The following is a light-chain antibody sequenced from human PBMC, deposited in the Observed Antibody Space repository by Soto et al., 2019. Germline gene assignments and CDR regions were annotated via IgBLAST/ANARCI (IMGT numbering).Light chain of an antibody. V-gene: IGKV1-9*01. Sequence: DIQMTQSPSSLSASIGGTVTLTCRASQAIKKYVAWYQQKPGKAPELLIYAASTLQSGVPSRFSGSGSGTEFSLTIGSLQPEDFATFFCQQVNSNPFTFGGGTQVDIK. CDR1: QAIKKY. J-gene: IGKJ4*01. CDR3: QQVNSNPFT. CDR2: AAS.